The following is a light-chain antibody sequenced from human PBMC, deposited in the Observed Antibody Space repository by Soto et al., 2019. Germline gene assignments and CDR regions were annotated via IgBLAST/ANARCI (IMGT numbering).Light chain of an antibody. Sequence: ALTQSPGTLSSAPGERATLSCRASQSVSSNYLAGYQQKPGQAPRLLIYGASSRATGITDRFSGSGSGTDFTLTIDRLESEDFAVYFCQQYGDLPWTFGQGTKGES. CDR2: GAS. CDR1: QSVSSNY. J-gene: IGKJ1*01. V-gene: IGKV3-20*01. CDR3: QQYGDLPWT.